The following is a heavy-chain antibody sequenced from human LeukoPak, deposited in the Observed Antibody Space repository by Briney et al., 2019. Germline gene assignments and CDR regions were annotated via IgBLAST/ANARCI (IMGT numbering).Heavy chain of an antibody. CDR1: GYSFTSYY. D-gene: IGHD3-22*01. Sequence: GASVKVSCKASGYSFTSYYMHWVRQAPGQGLEWMGLINPSGSSTTYAQKLQGRVTMTTDTSTSTAYMELRSLRSDDTAVYYCAREKAPYYYDFAGNGFDYWGQGTLVTVSS. J-gene: IGHJ4*02. V-gene: IGHV1-46*01. CDR2: INPSGSST. CDR3: AREKAPYYYDFAGNGFDY.